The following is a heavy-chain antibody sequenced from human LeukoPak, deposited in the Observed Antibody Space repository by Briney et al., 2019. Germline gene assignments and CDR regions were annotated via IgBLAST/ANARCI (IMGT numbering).Heavy chain of an antibody. Sequence: SVKVSCKASGYTFTGYYMHWVRQAPGQGLEWMGGIIPIFGTTKYAQKFQGRVTITADESTSTAYMELSSLRSEDTAVYYCARAPSITVLTFHYWGQGTLVTVSS. V-gene: IGHV1-69*13. CDR1: GYTFTGYY. CDR2: IIPIFGTT. D-gene: IGHD6-19*01. J-gene: IGHJ4*02. CDR3: ARAPSITVLTFHY.